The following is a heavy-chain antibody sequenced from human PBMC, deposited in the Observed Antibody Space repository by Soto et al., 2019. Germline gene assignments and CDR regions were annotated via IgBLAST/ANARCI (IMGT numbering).Heavy chain of an antibody. CDR3: ARAQLHYYDSSGYYGNWFDP. CDR2: IYYSGST. Sequence: SETLSLTCTVSGGSISSYYWSWIRQPPGKGLEWIGYIYYSGSTNYNPSLKSRVTISVDTSKNQFSLKLSSVTAADTAVYYCARAQLHYYDSSGYYGNWFDPWGQGTLVTVSS. V-gene: IGHV4-59*01. CDR1: GGSISSYY. J-gene: IGHJ5*02. D-gene: IGHD3-22*01.